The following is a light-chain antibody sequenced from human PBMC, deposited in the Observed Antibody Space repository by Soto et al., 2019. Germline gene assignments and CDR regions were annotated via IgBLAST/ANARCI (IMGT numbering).Light chain of an antibody. V-gene: IGLV1-44*01. Sequence: QSVLTQPPSASGTPGQRVTISCSGSSSNIGSNTVNWYQQLPGTAPKLLIYSNNQRPSGVPDRFSGSKSGTSASLAIRGLQSADEADYYCAAWDDSLNGWVFGGGTKLTVL. CDR3: AAWDDSLNGWV. CDR2: SNN. J-gene: IGLJ3*02. CDR1: SSNIGSNT.